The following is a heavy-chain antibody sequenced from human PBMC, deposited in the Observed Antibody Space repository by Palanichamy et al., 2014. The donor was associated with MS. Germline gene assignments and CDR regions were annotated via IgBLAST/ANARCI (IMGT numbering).Heavy chain of an antibody. CDR3: ARDVHYDYFDY. CDR2: IWYDGSNK. Sequence: QVQLVESGGGVVQPGRSLRLSCAASGFTFSSYGMHWVRQAPGKGLEWVAVIWYDGSNKYYADSVKGRFTISRDNSKNTLYLQMNSLRAEDTAVYYCARDVHYDYFDYWGQGTLVTVSS. D-gene: IGHD4-17*01. CDR1: GFTFSSYG. V-gene: IGHV3-33*01. J-gene: IGHJ4*02.